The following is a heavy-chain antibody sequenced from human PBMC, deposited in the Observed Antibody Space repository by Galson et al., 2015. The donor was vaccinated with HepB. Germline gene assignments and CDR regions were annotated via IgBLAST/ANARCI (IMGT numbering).Heavy chain of an antibody. CDR3: ARASKYYYGSGSYYNVMDY. J-gene: IGHJ4*02. D-gene: IGHD3-10*01. V-gene: IGHV3-30*04. CDR2: ISYDGSNK. Sequence: SLRLSCAASGFTFSSYAMHWVRQAPGKGLEWVAVISYDGSNKYYADSVKGRFTISRDNSKNTLYLQMNSLRAEDTAVYYCARASKYYYGSGSYYNVMDYWGQGTLVTVSS. CDR1: GFTFSSYA.